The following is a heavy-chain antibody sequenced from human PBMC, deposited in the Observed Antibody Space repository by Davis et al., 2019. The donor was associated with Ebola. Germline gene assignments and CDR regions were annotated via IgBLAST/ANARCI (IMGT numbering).Heavy chain of an antibody. V-gene: IGHV7-4-1*01. CDR3: ARGGSVGGGRRGWFDP. CDR2: INTNTGNP. CDR1: RYTFPSYA. Sequence: AASVKVSCKASRYTFPSYAMNWVRQAPGQGLEWMGWINTNTGNPTYAQGFTGRFVFSLYTSVSTAHLQICSLKAEDTAVYYCARGGSVGGGRRGWFDPWGQGTLVTVSS. J-gene: IGHJ5*02. D-gene: IGHD2-15*01.